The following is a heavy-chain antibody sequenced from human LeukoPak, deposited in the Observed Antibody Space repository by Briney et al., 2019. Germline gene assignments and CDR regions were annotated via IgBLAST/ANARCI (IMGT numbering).Heavy chain of an antibody. J-gene: IGHJ4*02. D-gene: IGHD3-16*02. V-gene: IGHV4-39*01. CDR2: IYYSGST. CDR1: GFTFSSYE. CDR3: TRQVMITFGGVIGHFDY. Sequence: GSLRLSCAASGFTFSSYEMNWVRQPPGKGLEWIGSIYYSGSTYYNPSLKSRVTISVDTSKNQFSLKLSSVTAADTAVYYCTRQVMITFGGVIGHFDYWGQGTLVTVSS.